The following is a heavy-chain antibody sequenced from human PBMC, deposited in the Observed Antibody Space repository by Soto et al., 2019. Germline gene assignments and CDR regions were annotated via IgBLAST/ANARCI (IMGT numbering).Heavy chain of an antibody. D-gene: IGHD6-19*01. J-gene: IGHJ6*03. CDR3: ASSSAGFQTQYYYMDV. CDR1: GYTFTSYD. V-gene: IGHV1-8*01. Sequence: GASVKVSCKASGYTFTSYDINWVRQATGQGLEWMGWMNPNSGNTGYAQKFQGRVTMTRNTSISTAYMELSSLRSEDTAVYYCASSSAGFQTQYYYMDVWGKGTTVTVSS. CDR2: MNPNSGNT.